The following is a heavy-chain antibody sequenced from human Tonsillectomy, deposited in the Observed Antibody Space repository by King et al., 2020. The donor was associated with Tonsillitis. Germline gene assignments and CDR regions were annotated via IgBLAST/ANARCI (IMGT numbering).Heavy chain of an antibody. CDR1: GFTVSSNY. CDR3: ARGRGYSGYHFDY. CDR2: LSSSGST. J-gene: IGHJ4*02. D-gene: IGHD5-12*01. Sequence: VQLVESGGGLIQPGGSLRLSCAASGFTVSSNYMRCVRQAPRKGLVWGSVLSSSGSTYYAASVKGRFTISRDTSKNTQNFQMNSLRAEDTAVYYCARGRGYSGYHFDYWGQGTLVTVSS. V-gene: IGHV3-53*01.